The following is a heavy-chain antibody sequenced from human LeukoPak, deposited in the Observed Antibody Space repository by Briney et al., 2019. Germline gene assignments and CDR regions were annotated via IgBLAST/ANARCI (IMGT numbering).Heavy chain of an antibody. CDR3: ARPRPAAAAGFHDAFDI. CDR2: INPSGGST. J-gene: IGHJ3*02. V-gene: IGHV1-46*01. CDR1: GYTFTSYY. D-gene: IGHD6-13*01. Sequence: ASVKVSCKASGYTFTSYYMHWVRQVPGQGLEWMGIINPSGGSTSYAQKFQGRVTMTRDTSTSTVYMELSSLRSEDTAVYYCARPRPAAAAGFHDAFDIWGQGTMVTVSS.